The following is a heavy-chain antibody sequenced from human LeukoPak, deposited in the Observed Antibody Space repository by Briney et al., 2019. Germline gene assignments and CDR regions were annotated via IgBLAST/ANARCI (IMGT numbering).Heavy chain of an antibody. CDR3: VRSSGYPDI. J-gene: IGHJ2*01. CDR1: GFTFSSYS. CDR2: ISSSSSYI. D-gene: IGHD2-15*01. V-gene: IGHV3-21*01. Sequence: KAGGSLRLSCAASGFTFSSYSMSWVRQAPGKGLEWVSSISSSSSYIYYADSVKGRFTISRDNARNTLYLQMNSLRVDDTAVYYCVRSSGYPDIWGRGTLLTVS.